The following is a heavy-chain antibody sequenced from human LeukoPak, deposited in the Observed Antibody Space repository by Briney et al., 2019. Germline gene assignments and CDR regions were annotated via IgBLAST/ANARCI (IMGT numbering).Heavy chain of an antibody. Sequence: SETLSLTCTVSGGSISNNNYYWGWIRQPPGKGLEWIGSIYYSGSTYYNPSLKSRVTIAVDTSKNQFSLKLSSVTAAGTAIYYCSRESGAFCPFGYWGQGTLVIVPP. D-gene: IGHD1-26*01. CDR2: IYYSGST. J-gene: IGHJ4*02. V-gene: IGHV4-39*02. CDR3: SRESGAFCPFGY. CDR1: GGSISNNNYY.